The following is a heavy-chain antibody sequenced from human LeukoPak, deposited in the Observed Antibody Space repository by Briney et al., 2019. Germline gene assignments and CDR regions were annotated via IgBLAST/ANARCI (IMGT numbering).Heavy chain of an antibody. D-gene: IGHD3-22*01. V-gene: IGHV4-4*07. J-gene: IGHJ3*02. Sequence: SETLSLTCTVSGGSISSYYWSWIRQPAGKGLEWIGRIYTSGSTNYNPSLKSRVTMSVDTSKNQFSLKLSSVTAADTAVYYCARCDSSGYYYVTGAFDIWGQGTMVTVSS. CDR3: ARCDSSGYYYVTGAFDI. CDR2: IYTSGST. CDR1: GGSISSYY.